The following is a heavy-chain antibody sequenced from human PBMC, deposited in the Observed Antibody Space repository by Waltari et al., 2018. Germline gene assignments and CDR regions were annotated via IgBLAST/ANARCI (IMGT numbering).Heavy chain of an antibody. V-gene: IGHV1-69-2*01. Sequence: EVQLVQSGAEVKKPGATVKISCKVSGYTFTDYYMHWMQQAPGKGLEWMGLVDPEDGETIHAEKFQGRVTITADTATDTAYMELSSLGSEDTAVYYCAWGDFWSGGRFDYWGQGTLVTVSS. J-gene: IGHJ4*02. CDR1: GYTFTDYY. CDR3: AWGDFWSGGRFDY. CDR2: VDPEDGET. D-gene: IGHD3-3*01.